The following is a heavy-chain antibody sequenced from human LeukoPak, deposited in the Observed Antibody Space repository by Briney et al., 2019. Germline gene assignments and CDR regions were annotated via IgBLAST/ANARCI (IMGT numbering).Heavy chain of an antibody. CDR3: ARGSGIAAASSGY. CDR1: GGTFSSYA. J-gene: IGHJ4*02. V-gene: IGHV1-69*13. CDR2: IIPIFGTA. D-gene: IGHD6-13*01. Sequence: SVKVSCKASGGTFSSYAVSWVRQAPGQGLEWMGGIIPIFGTANYAQKFQGRVTITADESTSTAYMELSSLRSEDTAVYYCARGSGIAAASSGYWGQGTLVTVSS.